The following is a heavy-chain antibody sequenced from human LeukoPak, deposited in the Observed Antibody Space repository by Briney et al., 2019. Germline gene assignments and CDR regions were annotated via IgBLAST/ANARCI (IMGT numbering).Heavy chain of an antibody. CDR3: ARGGSYMDYYYGMDV. Sequence: GRSLRLSCAAPGFTFSSYAMHWVRQAPGKGLEWVAVISYDGSNKYYADSVKGRFTISRDNSKNTLYLQMNSLRAEDTAVYYCARGGSYMDYYYGMDVWGQGTTVTVSS. J-gene: IGHJ6*02. CDR1: GFTFSSYA. V-gene: IGHV3-30-3*01. D-gene: IGHD1-26*01. CDR2: ISYDGSNK.